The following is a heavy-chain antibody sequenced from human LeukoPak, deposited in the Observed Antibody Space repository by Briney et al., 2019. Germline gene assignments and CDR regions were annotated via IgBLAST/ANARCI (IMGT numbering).Heavy chain of an antibody. J-gene: IGHJ6*02. Sequence: SETLSLTCVVSGGSISPYYWSWIRQSPGKGLEWIGYIDPSGSASYNPSLKSRVTIFVDTSKNLISLILTSVSASDTAIFYCARDHWLFSSKTWYYYGMDVWGQGTTVTVSS. CDR2: IDPSGSA. CDR3: ARDHWLFSSKTWYYYGMDV. V-gene: IGHV4-59*01. CDR1: GGSISPYY. D-gene: IGHD3-9*01.